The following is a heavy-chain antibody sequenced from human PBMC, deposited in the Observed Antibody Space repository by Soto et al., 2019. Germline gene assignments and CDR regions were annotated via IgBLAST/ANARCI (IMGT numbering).Heavy chain of an antibody. CDR3: ARGREGATLYY. CDR2: ISYDGSNK. V-gene: IGHV3-30-3*01. CDR1: GFTFSSYA. J-gene: IGHJ4*02. Sequence: PGGSLRLSCAASGFTFSSYAMRWVRQAPGKGLEWVAVISYDGSNKYYADSVKGRFTISRDNSKNTLYLQMNSLRAEDTAVYYCARGREGATLYYWGQGTLVTVSS. D-gene: IGHD1-26*01.